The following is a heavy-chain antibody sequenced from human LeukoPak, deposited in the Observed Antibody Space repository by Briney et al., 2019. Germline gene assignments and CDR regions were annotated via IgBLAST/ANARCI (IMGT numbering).Heavy chain of an antibody. Sequence: ASVKVPCKASGYTFTDYYMHWVRQAPGQGLEWMGWINPNNGGTNYGQKFQGRVTMTRDTSISTAYMELSRLRSDDTAVYYCARDYYDSRGYFDYWGQGTLVTVSS. CDR3: ARDYYDSRGYFDY. J-gene: IGHJ4*02. CDR1: GYTFTDYY. CDR2: INPNNGGT. D-gene: IGHD3-22*01. V-gene: IGHV1-2*02.